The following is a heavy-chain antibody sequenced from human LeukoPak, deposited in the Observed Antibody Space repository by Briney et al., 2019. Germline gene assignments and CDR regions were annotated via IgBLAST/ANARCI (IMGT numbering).Heavy chain of an antibody. CDR2: ISGSGGST. J-gene: IGHJ4*02. CDR3: AKTGTGPYSGSDY. V-gene: IGHV3-23*01. CDR1: GFTFSSSG. D-gene: IGHD1-26*01. Sequence: GGTLRLSCAASGFTFSSSGMSWVRQTPGKGLEWVSAISGSGGSTYYADSVKGRFTISRDNSKNTLYLQMNSLRAEDTAVYYCAKTGTGPYSGSDYWGQGTLVTVSS.